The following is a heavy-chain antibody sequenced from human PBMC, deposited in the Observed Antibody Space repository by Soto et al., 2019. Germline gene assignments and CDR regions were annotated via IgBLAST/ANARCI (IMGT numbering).Heavy chain of an antibody. CDR1: GFTFGNYG. Sequence: QVQLVESGGGVVRPGRSLRLSCDASGFTFGNYGGHWIRQAPGKGLEWVAVISNDGSNEYYADSVKGRFTIFRDTYSNTLYLQMNSLGVEDTALYYCARGVRDGYNSFDSWGQGTLVTVSS. J-gene: IGHJ4*02. CDR2: ISNDGSNE. CDR3: ARGVRDGYNSFDS. D-gene: IGHD5-12*01. V-gene: IGHV3-30-3*01.